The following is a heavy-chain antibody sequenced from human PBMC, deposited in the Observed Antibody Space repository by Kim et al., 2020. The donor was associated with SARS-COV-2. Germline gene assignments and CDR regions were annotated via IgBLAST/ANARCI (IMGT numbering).Heavy chain of an antibody. Sequence: SETLSLTCTVSGGSISSGSYYWSWIRQPAGKGLEWIGRIYTSGSTNYNPSLKSRVTISVDTSKNQFSLKLSSVTAADTAVYYCARDQTVGANRYYYYGMDVRGQGTTVTVSS. J-gene: IGHJ6*02. D-gene: IGHD1-26*01. V-gene: IGHV4-61*02. CDR1: GGSISSGSYY. CDR3: ARDQTVGANRYYYYGMDV. CDR2: IYTSGST.